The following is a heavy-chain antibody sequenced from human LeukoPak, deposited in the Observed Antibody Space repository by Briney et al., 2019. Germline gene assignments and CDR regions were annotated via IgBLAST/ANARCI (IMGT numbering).Heavy chain of an antibody. CDR1: GFTFSSYS. D-gene: IGHD6-19*01. CDR2: ISGSGGDT. CDR3: AKTTSGYSSGRYPGWPVDY. Sequence: GGSLRLSCAASGFTFSSYSMNWVRQAPGKGLEWVSGISGSGGDTYYADSVEGRFTISRDNSKNMVYLQMNSLSTEDTAVYYCAKTTSGYSSGRYPGWPVDYWGQGTLVTVSS. V-gene: IGHV3-23*01. J-gene: IGHJ4*02.